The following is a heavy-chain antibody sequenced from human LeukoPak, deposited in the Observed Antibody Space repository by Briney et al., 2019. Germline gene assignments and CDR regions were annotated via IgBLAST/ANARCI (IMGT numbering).Heavy chain of an antibody. Sequence: PGGSLRLSCTASGFTFNTYVMTWVRQAPGKGLEWVSAISTSGAGRNYADSVKGRFTISRDNSQNTLFLQMNSLRAEDTAVYYCARMGNPATVTADYWGQGTLVTVSS. J-gene: IGHJ4*02. V-gene: IGHV3-23*01. CDR1: GFTFNTYV. CDR3: ARMGNPATVTADY. D-gene: IGHD4-17*01. CDR2: ISTSGAGR.